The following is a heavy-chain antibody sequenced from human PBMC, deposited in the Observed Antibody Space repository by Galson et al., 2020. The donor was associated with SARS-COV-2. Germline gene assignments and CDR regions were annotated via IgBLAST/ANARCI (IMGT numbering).Heavy chain of an antibody. D-gene: IGHD3-10*01. Sequence: GGSLRLSCAASGFTFSSYAMHWVRQAPGKGLEWVAVISYDGSNKYYADSVKGRFTISRDNSKHTLYLQMNSLRAEDTAVYYCATSLLWFGELLDWGQGTLVAVSS. CDR3: ATSLLWFGELLD. V-gene: IGHV3-30-3*01. CDR1: GFTFSSYA. J-gene: IGHJ1*01. CDR2: ISYDGSNK.